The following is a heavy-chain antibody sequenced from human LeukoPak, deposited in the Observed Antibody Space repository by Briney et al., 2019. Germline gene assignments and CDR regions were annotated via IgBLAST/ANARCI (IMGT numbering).Heavy chain of an antibody. CDR1: GGSISSGGYY. CDR2: IYYSGST. Sequence: SETLSLTCTVSGGSISSGGYYWSWIRQHPGKGLEWIGYIYYSGSTYYNPSLKSRVTISVDTSKNQSSLKLSSVTAADTAVYYCARVESIFGVVRGYNWFDPWGQGTLVTVSS. D-gene: IGHD3-3*01. CDR3: ARVESIFGVVRGYNWFDP. J-gene: IGHJ5*02. V-gene: IGHV4-31*03.